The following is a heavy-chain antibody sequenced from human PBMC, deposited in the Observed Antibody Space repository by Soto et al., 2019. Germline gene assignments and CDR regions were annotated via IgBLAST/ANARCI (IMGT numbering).Heavy chain of an antibody. CDR3: ARGRDGYSYGYYFDY. J-gene: IGHJ4*02. V-gene: IGHV1-69*02. Sequence: QVQLVQSGAEVKKPGSSVKVSCKASGGTFSSYTISWVRQAPGQGLEWMGRIIPILGIANYAQKFQGRVTITADKSTSNAYMELSSLRSEDTAVYYCARGRDGYSYGYYFDYWGQGTLVTVSS. CDR1: GGTFSSYT. D-gene: IGHD5-18*01. CDR2: IIPILGIA.